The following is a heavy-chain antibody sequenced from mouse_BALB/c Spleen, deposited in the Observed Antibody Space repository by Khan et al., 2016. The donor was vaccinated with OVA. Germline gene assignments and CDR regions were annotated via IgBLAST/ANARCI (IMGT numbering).Heavy chain of an antibody. V-gene: IGHV3-2*02. Sequence: EVQLQESGPGLVKPSQSLSLTCTVTGYSITSDYAWNWKRQLGGNKLEWVGYISYSGSTSYNPSLKSRISITRDTSTSQSFLQLNSVTAEDTATYYCASSIMANWGQGTTLTVSS. J-gene: IGHJ2*01. CDR1: GYSITSDYA. CDR2: ISYSGST. CDR3: ASSIMAN.